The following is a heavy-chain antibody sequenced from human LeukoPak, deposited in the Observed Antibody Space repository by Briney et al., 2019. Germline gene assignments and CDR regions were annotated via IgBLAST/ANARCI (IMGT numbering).Heavy chain of an antibody. J-gene: IGHJ4*02. Sequence: KPSETLSLTCTVSGGSISSSSYSWGWIRQPPGKGLEWIVSIYYSGSTYYNPSLKSRVTISVDTSKNQFSLKLSSVTAADTAVYYCARITRSSGYPDYWGQGTLVTVSS. CDR1: GGSISSSSYS. D-gene: IGHD3-22*01. V-gene: IGHV4-39*01. CDR2: IYYSGST. CDR3: ARITRSSGYPDY.